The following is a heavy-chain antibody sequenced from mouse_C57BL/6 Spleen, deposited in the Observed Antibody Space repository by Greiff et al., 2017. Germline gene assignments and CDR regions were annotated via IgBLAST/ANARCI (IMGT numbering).Heavy chain of an antibody. CDR1: GFSLTSYG. D-gene: IGHD2-4*01. J-gene: IGHJ2*01. CDR3: ARKGDYGFDY. CDR2: IWSGGST. V-gene: IGHV2-2*01. Sequence: VQLQQSGPGLVQPSQSLSITCTVSGFSLTSYGVHWVRQSPGKGLEWLGVIWSGGSTDYNAAFIYRLSISKDNSKSQVFFKMNSLQADDTAIYYCARKGDYGFDYWGQGTTLTVSS.